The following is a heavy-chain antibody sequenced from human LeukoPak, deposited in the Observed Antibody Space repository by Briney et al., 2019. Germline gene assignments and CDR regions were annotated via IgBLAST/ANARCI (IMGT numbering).Heavy chain of an antibody. CDR3: VTEYFDH. CDR1: GFTFGDYA. V-gene: IGHV3-49*04. CDR2: TRSKTYGGTT. J-gene: IGHJ4*02. Sequence: GGSLRLSCTASGFTFGDYAMSWVRQAPGKGLERVGFTRSKTYGGTTDYAASMKGRFTISRDDSKSIAYLQMNSLKIEDTAVYHCVTEYFDHWGQGTLVTVSS.